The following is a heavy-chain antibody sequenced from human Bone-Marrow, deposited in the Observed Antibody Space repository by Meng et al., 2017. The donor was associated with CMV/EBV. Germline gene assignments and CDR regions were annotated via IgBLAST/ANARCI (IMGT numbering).Heavy chain of an antibody. CDR2: ISAYNGNT. D-gene: IGHD3-3*02. J-gene: IGHJ4*02. CDR1: GYTFTSYG. Sequence: ASVKVSCKASGYTFTSYGISWVRQAPGQGLEWMGWISAYNGNTNYAQKLQGRVTMTTDTSTSTAYMELRSLRSDDTAVYYCARDSRKHFWSGYYLDYWGQGTLVTVSS. V-gene: IGHV1-18*01. CDR3: ARDSRKHFWSGYYLDY.